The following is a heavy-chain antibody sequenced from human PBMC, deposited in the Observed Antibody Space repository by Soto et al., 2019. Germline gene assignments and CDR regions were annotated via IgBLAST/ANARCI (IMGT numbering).Heavy chain of an antibody. J-gene: IGHJ3*02. Sequence: ASVKVSCKVYRYTLTEISMPWARQAPGPGLEWMGGFDPEDGVTIYAQKFQGRVTMTEDTSTDTAYMERSSLGSEYTAGYDGSTGMISAYLSGSRPINDAFDIWGQRRRIT. CDR2: FDPEDGVT. V-gene: IGHV1-24*01. CDR1: RYTLTEIS. CDR3: STGMISAYLSGSRPINDAFDI. D-gene: IGHD2-15*01.